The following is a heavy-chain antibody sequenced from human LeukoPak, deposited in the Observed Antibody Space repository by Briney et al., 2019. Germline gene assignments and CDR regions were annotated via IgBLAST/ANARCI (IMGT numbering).Heavy chain of an antibody. Sequence: SETLSLTCTVSGGSISSYYWSWIRQPPGKGLEWIGYIYYSGSTNYNPSLKSRVTISVDTSKNQFSLKLSSVTAADTAVYYCARDRHFDFWSGYYTGNAFDIWGQGTMVTVSS. CDR1: GGSISSYY. D-gene: IGHD3-3*01. J-gene: IGHJ3*02. CDR2: IYYSGST. V-gene: IGHV4-59*12. CDR3: ARDRHFDFWSGYYTGNAFDI.